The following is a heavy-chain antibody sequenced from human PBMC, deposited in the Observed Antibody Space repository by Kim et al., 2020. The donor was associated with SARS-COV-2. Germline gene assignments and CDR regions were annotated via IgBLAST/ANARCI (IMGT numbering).Heavy chain of an antibody. CDR2: ISSSSSYI. D-gene: IGHD3-22*01. CDR1: GFTFSSYS. J-gene: IGHJ4*02. Sequence: GGSLRLSCAASGFTFSSYSMNWVRQAPGKGLEWVSSISSSSSYIYYADSVKGRFTISRDNAKNSLYLQMNSLRAEDTAVYYCARDPQIYYYDNSYYFDYWGQGTLVTVSS. V-gene: IGHV3-21*01. CDR3: ARDPQIYYYDNSYYFDY.